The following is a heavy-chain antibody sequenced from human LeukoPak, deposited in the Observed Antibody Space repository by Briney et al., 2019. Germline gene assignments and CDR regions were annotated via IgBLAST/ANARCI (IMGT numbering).Heavy chain of an antibody. V-gene: IGHV6-1*01. CDR2: TYYRSKWYN. J-gene: IGHJ6*04. CDR1: GDSVS. CDR3: AREWGIAVAMGMDV. D-gene: IGHD6-19*01. Sequence: SPTLSLTCAISGDSVSMNWIRQSPSTGLEWLGRTYYRSKWYNDYAVSEKSRITINPHTSKNQFSLQLNSVTPEDTAVYYCAREWGIAVAMGMDVWGEGTTVTVSS.